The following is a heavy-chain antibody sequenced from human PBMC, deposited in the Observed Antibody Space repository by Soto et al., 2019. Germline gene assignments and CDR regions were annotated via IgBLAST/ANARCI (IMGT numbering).Heavy chain of an antibody. CDR2: ITYDGTTT. V-gene: IGHV3-30*18. Sequence: PGGSLRLSCAASGFTLSSYGLRWGRQAPGKGLEGVAAITYDGTTTYYADSVKGRFTISRDNSKNTLFLQMNSLRAEDTAVYYCAKGDGSNPIDHWGQGTLVTVSS. J-gene: IGHJ4*02. D-gene: IGHD4-4*01. CDR3: AKGDGSNPIDH. CDR1: GFTLSSYG.